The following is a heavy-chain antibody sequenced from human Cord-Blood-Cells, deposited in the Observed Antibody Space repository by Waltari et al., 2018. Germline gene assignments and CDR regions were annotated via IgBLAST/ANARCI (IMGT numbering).Heavy chain of an antibody. CDR3: ARGWTGTYAFDI. CDR2: INHSGST. V-gene: IGHV4-34*01. Sequence: QVQLQQWGAGLLKPSETLSLTCAVYGGSFSGYYWSWIRQPPGKGLGGIGEINHSGSTSYSPSVGGRGTISVDTSKNQFSLKLSSVTAADTAVYYCARGWTGTYAFDIWGQGTMVTDSS. J-gene: IGHJ3*02. D-gene: IGHD1-7*01. CDR1: GGSFSGYY.